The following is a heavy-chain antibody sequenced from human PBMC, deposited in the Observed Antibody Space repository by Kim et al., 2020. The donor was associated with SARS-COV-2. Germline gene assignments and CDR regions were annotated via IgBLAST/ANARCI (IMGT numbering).Heavy chain of an antibody. CDR3: ARDGVLSFTSIWDY. V-gene: IGHV3-7*03. J-gene: IGHJ4*02. Sequence: GGSLRLSCAASDFTFRSYWMSWVRQAPGKGLEWVANIKEDGSVKQYVGSVKGRFTISRDNAKNLLYLQMNSLRADDMAVYYCARDGVLSFTSIWDYWGLGTLVTVSS. D-gene: IGHD3-3*01. CDR2: IKEDGSVK. CDR1: DFTFRSYW.